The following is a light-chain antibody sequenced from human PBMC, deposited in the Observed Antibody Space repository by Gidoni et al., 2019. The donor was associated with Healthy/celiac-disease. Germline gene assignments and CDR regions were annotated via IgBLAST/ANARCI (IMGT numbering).Light chain of an antibody. CDR3: QQYGSSSYT. CDR2: GAS. CDR1: QSVSSSY. J-gene: IGKJ2*01. V-gene: IGKV3-20*01. Sequence: EIVLTQSPGTLSLSPGERATLSCRASQSVSSSYLAWYQQKPGQAPRLLIYGASSRATCIPDRFSGSGSGTDFTLTISSLEPEDFAVYYCQQYGSSSYTFGQGTKLEIK.